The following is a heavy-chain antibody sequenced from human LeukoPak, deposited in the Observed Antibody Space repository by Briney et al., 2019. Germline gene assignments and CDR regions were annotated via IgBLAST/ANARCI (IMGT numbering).Heavy chain of an antibody. CDR2: IWYDGSNK. V-gene: IGHV3-33*01. J-gene: IGHJ4*02. D-gene: IGHD6-19*01. CDR1: GFTFSSYG. Sequence: GGSLRLSCAASGFTFSSYGMHWVRQAPSKGLEWVAVIWYDGSNKYYADSVKGRFTISRDNSKNTLYLQMNSLRAEDTAVYYCARDKEAVAVYYFDYWGQGTLVTVSS. CDR3: ARDKEAVAVYYFDY.